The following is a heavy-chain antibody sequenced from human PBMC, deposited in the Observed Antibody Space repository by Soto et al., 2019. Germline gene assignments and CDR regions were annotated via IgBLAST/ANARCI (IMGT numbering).Heavy chain of an antibody. CDR1: GSISGYY. D-gene: IGHD6-19*01. J-gene: IGHJ4*02. Sequence: PSETLSLTCTVSGSISGYYWSWIRQPPGKGLEWIGYIYYSGSTNYNPSLKSRVTISVDTSKNQLSLKVNSVTAADTAVYYCARHVNIAVAGTGFDYWGQGTPVTV. V-gene: IGHV4-59*08. CDR2: IYYSGST. CDR3: ARHVNIAVAGTGFDY.